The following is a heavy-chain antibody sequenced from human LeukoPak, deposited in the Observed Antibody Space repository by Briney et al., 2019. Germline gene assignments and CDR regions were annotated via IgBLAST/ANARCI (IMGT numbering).Heavy chain of an antibody. CDR1: GFTLRSYV. V-gene: IGHV3-48*03. J-gene: IGHJ6*04. CDR2: ISSSGSTI. Sequence: GGSLRLSCVASGFTLRSYVMNWVRQAPGKGLEWVSYISSSGSTIYYADSVKGRFTISRDNAKNSLYLQMNSLRAEDTAVYYCAELGITMIGGVWGKGTTVTISS. CDR3: AELGITMIGGV. D-gene: IGHD3-10*02.